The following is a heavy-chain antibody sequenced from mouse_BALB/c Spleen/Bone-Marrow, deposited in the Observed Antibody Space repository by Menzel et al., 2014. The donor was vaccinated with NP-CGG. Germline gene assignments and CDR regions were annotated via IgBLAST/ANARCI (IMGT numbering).Heavy chain of an antibody. CDR1: GFTFRSFG. J-gene: IGHJ2*01. D-gene: IGHD4-1*01. V-gene: IGHV5-17*02. Sequence: EVHLVESGGGLVQPGGSRKLSCAASGFTFRSFGMHWVRQAPEKGLEWVAYISSDSSAVYYADTVKGRFTISGDNPKNTLFLQMTSLRSEDTAMYYCTRGGNWDDFDYWGQGTTLTVSS. CDR3: TRGGNWDDFDY. CDR2: ISSDSSAV.